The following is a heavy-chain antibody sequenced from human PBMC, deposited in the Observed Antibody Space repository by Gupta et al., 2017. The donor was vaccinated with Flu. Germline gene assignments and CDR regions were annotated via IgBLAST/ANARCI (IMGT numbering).Heavy chain of an antibody. Sequence: QVQLVQSGAEVKKPGASVKVSCKASGYTFARYGINWVRQAPGQGLEWMGWISAYNGNTNYAQRLQGRVTMTTDTSTSTAYMELRSLRSDDTAIYYCANYKDSLSRFYNWGQGTLVTVSS. CDR1: GYTFARYG. CDR2: ISAYNGNT. D-gene: IGHD3-10*01. J-gene: IGHJ4*02. V-gene: IGHV1-18*01. CDR3: ANYKDSLSRFYN.